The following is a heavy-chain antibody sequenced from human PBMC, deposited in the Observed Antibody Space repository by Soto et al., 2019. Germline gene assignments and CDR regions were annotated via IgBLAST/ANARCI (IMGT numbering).Heavy chain of an antibody. CDR2: INHSGST. V-gene: IGHV4-34*01. CDR1: GGSFSGYY. Sequence: SETLSLTCAVYGGSFSGYYWSWIRQPPGKGLEWIGEINHSGSTNYNPSLKSRVTISVDTSKNQFSLKLSSVTAADTAVYYCARDSVWFGELLGYYYYGMDVWGQGTTVTVSS. D-gene: IGHD3-10*01. CDR3: ARDSVWFGELLGYYYYGMDV. J-gene: IGHJ6*02.